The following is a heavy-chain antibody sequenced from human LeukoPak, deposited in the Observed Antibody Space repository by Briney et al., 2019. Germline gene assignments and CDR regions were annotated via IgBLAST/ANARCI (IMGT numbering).Heavy chain of an antibody. J-gene: IGHJ4*02. Sequence: GESLKISCKGSGYSFTSYWIGWVRQMPGKGLEWMGIIYPGDSDTRYSPSFQGQVTISADKSISTAYLQWSSLKASDTAMYYCASVGAEPPRYYYDSSGWIYFDYWGQGTLVTVSS. CDR3: ASVGAEPPRYYYDSSGWIYFDY. CDR2: IYPGDSDT. V-gene: IGHV5-51*01. CDR1: GYSFTSYW. D-gene: IGHD3-22*01.